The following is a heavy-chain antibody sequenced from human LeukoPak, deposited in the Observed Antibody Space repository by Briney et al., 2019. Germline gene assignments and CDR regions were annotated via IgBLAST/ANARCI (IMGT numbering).Heavy chain of an antibody. CDR1: GYTFTGYY. CDR2: INPNSGGT. V-gene: IGHV1-2*02. Sequence: ASVKVSGKASGYTFTGYYMHWVRQAPGQGLEWMGWINPNSGGTNYAQKFQGRVTMTRDTSISTAYMELSRLRSDDTAVYYCATMGYSGSYGDTYWGQGTLVTVSS. D-gene: IGHD1-26*01. CDR3: ATMGYSGSYGDTY. J-gene: IGHJ4*02.